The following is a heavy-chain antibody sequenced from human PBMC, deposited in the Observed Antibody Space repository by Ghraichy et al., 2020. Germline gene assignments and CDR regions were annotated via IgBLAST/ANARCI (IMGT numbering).Heavy chain of an antibody. CDR1: GGSISSDF. J-gene: IGHJ4*02. V-gene: IGHV4-59*08. CDR2: MSQRGIT. D-gene: IGHD3-22*01. Sequence: SQTLSLTCNVSGGSISSDFWTWIRQTPGKGLEWIGDMSQRGITKYNPSLNSRVTISVDTSKNQISLKLSSVTAADTAVYYCARHGSSGYRDLDNWGQGTLVTVSS. CDR3: ARHGSSGYRDLDN.